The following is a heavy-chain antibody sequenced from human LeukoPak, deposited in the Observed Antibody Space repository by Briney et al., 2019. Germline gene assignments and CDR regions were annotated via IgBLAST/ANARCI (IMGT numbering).Heavy chain of an antibody. CDR2: IIPIFGTA. D-gene: IGHD1-26*01. Sequence: ASVKVSCKASGGTFSSYAISWVRQAPGQGLEWMGGIIPIFGTANYAQKFQSRVTITTDESTSTAYMELSSLRSEDTAVYYCAREYREGGATGDYFDYWGQGTLVTVSS. J-gene: IGHJ4*02. V-gene: IGHV1-69*05. CDR1: GGTFSSYA. CDR3: AREYREGGATGDYFDY.